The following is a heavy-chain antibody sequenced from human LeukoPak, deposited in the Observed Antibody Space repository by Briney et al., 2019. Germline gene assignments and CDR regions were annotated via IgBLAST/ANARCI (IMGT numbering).Heavy chain of an antibody. Sequence: GGSLRLSCAASGFTFSSYGMSWARQAPGKGLEWVSAISGSGGSTYYADSVKGRFTISRDNSKNTLYLQMNSLRAEDTAVYYCAIKGLEMATIRFDYWGQGTLVTVSS. V-gene: IGHV3-23*01. CDR1: GFTFSSYG. CDR3: AIKGLEMATIRFDY. J-gene: IGHJ4*02. CDR2: ISGSGGST. D-gene: IGHD5-24*01.